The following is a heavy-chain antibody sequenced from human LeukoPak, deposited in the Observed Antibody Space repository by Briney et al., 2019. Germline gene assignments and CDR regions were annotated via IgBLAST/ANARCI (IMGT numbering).Heavy chain of an antibody. CDR1: GFTFSSYG. J-gene: IGHJ4*02. CDR2: ISGSGGST. CDR3: AKDPESQGYFDY. Sequence: PGGSLRLSCAASGFTFSSYGMSWVRQAPGKGLEWVSAISGSGGSTYYADSVKGRFTISRDNSKNTLYLQMNSLRAEDTAVYYCAKDPESQGYFDYWGQGTLVTVSS. V-gene: IGHV3-23*01.